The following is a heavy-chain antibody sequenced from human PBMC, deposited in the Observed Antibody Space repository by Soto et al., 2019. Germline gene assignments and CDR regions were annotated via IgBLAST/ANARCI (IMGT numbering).Heavy chain of an antibody. D-gene: IGHD3-16*02. Sequence: QLQLQESGPGLVKPSETLSLTCTVSGGSISSSSCYWGWIRQPPGKGLEWIGSIYYSGSTYYNPSLQSRVTISVDTSKNQFSLKLSSVTAADTAVYYCAAGYDYVWGSYRFYYYYGMDVWGQGTTVTVSS. CDR3: AAGYDYVWGSYRFYYYYGMDV. J-gene: IGHJ6*02. CDR1: GGSISSSSCY. CDR2: IYYSGST. V-gene: IGHV4-39*01.